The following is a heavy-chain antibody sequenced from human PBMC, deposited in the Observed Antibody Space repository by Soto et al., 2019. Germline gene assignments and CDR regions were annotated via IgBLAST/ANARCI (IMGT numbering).Heavy chain of an antibody. CDR2: ISGSGDNT. CDR3: AKACTSSCYSNLNY. CDR1: GFTFSSYA. J-gene: IGHJ4*02. D-gene: IGHD2-15*01. Sequence: EVQLLESGGGLVQPGGSLRLSCAASGFTFSSYAMSWVRQAPGKGLEWVSVISGSGDNTFYADSVKGRFTISRDSSKNTLYLQMNSMRAEDTAVYYCAKACTSSCYSNLNYWGQGTLVTVSS. V-gene: IGHV3-23*01.